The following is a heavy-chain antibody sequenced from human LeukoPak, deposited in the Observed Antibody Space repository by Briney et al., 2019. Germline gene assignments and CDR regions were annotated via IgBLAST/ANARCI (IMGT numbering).Heavy chain of an antibody. J-gene: IGHJ4*02. CDR1: GGSIRSYY. D-gene: IGHD3-22*01. CDR3: ARALYDSSGPFDY. V-gene: IGHV4-59*12. CDR2: MYYSGST. Sequence: SETLSLTCTVSGGSIRSYYWSWIRQPPGKGLEWIGYMYYSGSTNYNPSLKSRVTISVDRSKNQFSLNLSSVTAADTAVYYCARALYDSSGPFDYWGQGTLVTVSS.